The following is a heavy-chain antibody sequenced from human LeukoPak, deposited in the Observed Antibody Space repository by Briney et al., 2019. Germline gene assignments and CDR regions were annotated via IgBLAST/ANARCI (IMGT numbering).Heavy chain of an antibody. J-gene: IGHJ4*02. CDR1: GFTFSNYA. CDR2: ISSSSSYI. D-gene: IGHD6-13*01. Sequence: PGGSLRLSCAASGFTFSNYAMNWVRQAPGKGLEWVSSISSSSSYIYYADSVKGRFTISRDNAKNSLYLQMNSLRAEDTAVYYCARDSVGAAAAHAGFDYWGQGTLVTVSS. V-gene: IGHV3-21*01. CDR3: ARDSVGAAAAHAGFDY.